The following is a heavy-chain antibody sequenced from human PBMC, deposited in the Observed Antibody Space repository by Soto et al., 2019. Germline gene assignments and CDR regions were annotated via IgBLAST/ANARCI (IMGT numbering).Heavy chain of an antibody. V-gene: IGHV4-59*01. D-gene: IGHD6-13*01. J-gene: IGHJ4*02. CDR2: IHYSGATSFFP. CDR3: AAGEASSRNLAPYYLDF. CDR1: GGSMRNYF. Sequence: LSLTCTVSGGSMRNYFWTWIRQPPGKGLEWIGYIHYSGATSFFPSYNPSLRGRVTISEDTSKNQFSLKLLSVTTADTAVYFCAAGEASSRNLAPYYLDFWGQGTLVTVSS.